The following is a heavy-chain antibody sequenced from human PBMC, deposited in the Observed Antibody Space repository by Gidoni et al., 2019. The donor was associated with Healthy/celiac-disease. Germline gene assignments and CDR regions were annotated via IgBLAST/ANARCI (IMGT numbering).Heavy chain of an antibody. CDR3: ARAISEWLVQYFDL. CDR1: GGSISSGGYY. D-gene: IGHD6-19*01. J-gene: IGHJ2*01. Sequence: QVQLQESGPGLVKPSQTLSLTCTVSGGSISSGGYYWSWIRPHPGKGLEWIGYIYYSGSTYYNPSLKSRVTISVDTSKNQFSLKLSSVTAADTAVYYCARAISEWLVQYFDLWGRGTLVTVSS. CDR2: IYYSGST. V-gene: IGHV4-31*03.